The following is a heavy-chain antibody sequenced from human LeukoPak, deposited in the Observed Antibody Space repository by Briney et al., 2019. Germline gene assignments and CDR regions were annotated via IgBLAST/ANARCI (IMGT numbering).Heavy chain of an antibody. Sequence: ASVKVSCKASGGTFSSYAISWVRQAPGQGLEWMGGIIPIFGTANYAQKFQGRVTITADKSTSTAYMELSSLRSEDTAVYYCARDTGSERGYSGYGIWGQGTLVTVSS. J-gene: IGHJ4*02. CDR2: IIPIFGTA. CDR3: ARDTGSERGYSGYGI. D-gene: IGHD5-12*01. CDR1: GGTFSSYA. V-gene: IGHV1-69*06.